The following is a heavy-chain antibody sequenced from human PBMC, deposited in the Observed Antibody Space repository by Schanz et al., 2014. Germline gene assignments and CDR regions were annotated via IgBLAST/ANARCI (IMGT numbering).Heavy chain of an antibody. V-gene: IGHV1-2*06. D-gene: IGHD6-13*01. Sequence: QEQLVQSGAEVRKPGASVRVSCKASGYSFTGYYIHWVRQAPGQGLEWMGRINPNSGGTNYAQRFQGRVTMTRDTSISTAYMDLSRLTSDDTAVYYCARVYRWQHILGHFDSWGQGSLVTVSS. CDR1: GYSFTGYY. CDR3: ARVYRWQHILGHFDS. J-gene: IGHJ4*02. CDR2: INPNSGGT.